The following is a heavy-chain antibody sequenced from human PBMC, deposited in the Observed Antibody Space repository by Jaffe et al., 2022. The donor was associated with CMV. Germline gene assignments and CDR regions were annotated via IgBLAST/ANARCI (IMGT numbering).Heavy chain of an antibody. J-gene: IGHJ4*02. Sequence: QVQLVESGGGVVQPGRSLRLSCAASGFTFSSYGMHWVRQAPGKGLEWVAVISYDGSNKYYADSVKGRFTISRDNSKNTLYLQMNSLRAEDTAVYYCAPDPGYGDIVWGQGTLVTVSS. CDR3: APDPGYGDIV. D-gene: IGHD4-17*01. CDR1: GFTFSSYG. CDR2: ISYDGSNK. V-gene: IGHV3-30*03.